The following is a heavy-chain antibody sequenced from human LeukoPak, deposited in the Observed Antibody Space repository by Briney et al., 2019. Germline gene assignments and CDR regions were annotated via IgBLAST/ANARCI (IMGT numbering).Heavy chain of an antibody. V-gene: IGHV3-21*01. CDR2: ISSSSSYI. J-gene: IGHJ4*02. CDR1: GSTFSSYS. Sequence: GGSLRLSCAASGSTFSSYSMNWVRQAPGKGLEWVSSISSSSSYIYYADSVKGRFTISRDNAKNSLYLQMNSLRAEDTAVYYCARDKASAWRPSDYWGQGTLVTVSS. CDR3: ARDKASAWRPSDY.